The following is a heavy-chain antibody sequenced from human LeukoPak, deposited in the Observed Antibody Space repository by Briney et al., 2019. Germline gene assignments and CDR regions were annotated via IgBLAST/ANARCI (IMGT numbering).Heavy chain of an antibody. CDR3: ANSQGYGDYVDAFDI. D-gene: IGHD4-17*01. CDR2: IRYDGSNK. Sequence: GGSLRLSCAASGFTFSSYSMHWVRQAPGKGLEWVAFIRYDGSNKYYADSVKGRFTISRDNSKNTLYLQRNSLRAEDTAVYYCANSQGYGDYVDAFDIWGQGTMVTVSS. CDR1: GFTFSSYS. J-gene: IGHJ3*02. V-gene: IGHV3-30*02.